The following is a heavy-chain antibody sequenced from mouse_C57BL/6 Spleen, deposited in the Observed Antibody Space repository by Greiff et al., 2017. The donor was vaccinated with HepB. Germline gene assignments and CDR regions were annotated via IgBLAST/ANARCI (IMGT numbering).Heavy chain of an antibody. CDR3: AREGSSGDYAMDY. CDR2: INPGSGGT. J-gene: IGHJ4*01. D-gene: IGHD1-1*01. CDR1: GYAFTNYL. V-gene: IGHV1-54*01. Sequence: QVQLQQSGAELVRPGTSVKVSCKASGYAFTNYLIEWVKQRPGQGLEWIGVINPGSGGTNYNEKFKGKATLTADKSSSTAYMQLSSLTSEDSAVYFCAREGSSGDYAMDYWGQGTSVTVSS.